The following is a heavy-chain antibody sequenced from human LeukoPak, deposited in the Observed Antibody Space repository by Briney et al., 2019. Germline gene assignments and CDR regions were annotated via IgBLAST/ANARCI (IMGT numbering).Heavy chain of an antibody. V-gene: IGHV3-30*18. J-gene: IGHJ3*02. Sequence: PGGSLRLSCAASGFTFSSYGMNWVRQAPGKGLEWVAVISYDGSNKYYADSVKGRLTISRDNCKNTLYLQMNNLRAEDTAVYYCAKDQWRSVVAATRDAFDIWGQGTMVTVSS. D-gene: IGHD2-15*01. CDR1: GFTFSSYG. CDR3: AKDQWRSVVAATRDAFDI. CDR2: ISYDGSNK.